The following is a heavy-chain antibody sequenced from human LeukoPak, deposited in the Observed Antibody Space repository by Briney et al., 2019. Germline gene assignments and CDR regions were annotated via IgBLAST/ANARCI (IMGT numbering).Heavy chain of an antibody. Sequence: SETLSLTCTVSGGSISSYYWSWIRQPPGKGLEWIGYIYYSGSTNYNPSLKSRVTISVDTSKNQFSLKLSSVTAADTAVYYCARANPNLFDYWGQGTLVTVSS. CDR1: GGSISSYY. J-gene: IGHJ4*02. D-gene: IGHD1-14*01. CDR2: IYYSGST. V-gene: IGHV4-59*12. CDR3: ARANPNLFDY.